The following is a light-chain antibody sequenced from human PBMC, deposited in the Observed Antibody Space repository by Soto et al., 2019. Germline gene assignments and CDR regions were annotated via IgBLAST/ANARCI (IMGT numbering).Light chain of an antibody. CDR2: GAS. V-gene: IGKV3-20*01. J-gene: IGKJ5*01. CDR3: QQYSGSPPTT. CDR1: QSVSSNY. Sequence: EIVLTQSPGTLSLSPGERATLSCRASQSVSSNYLAWYQQKPAQAPRLLIYGASSRATGIPDRFSGSGSGTDFTLTISRLEPEDFAMYYCQQYSGSPPTTFGQGTRLEIE.